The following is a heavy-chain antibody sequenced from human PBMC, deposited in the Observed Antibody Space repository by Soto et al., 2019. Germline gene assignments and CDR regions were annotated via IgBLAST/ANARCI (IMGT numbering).Heavy chain of an antibody. D-gene: IGHD1-26*01. CDR2: MEPSSGRT. J-gene: IGHJ4*02. CDR3: ARGVTAGVDY. Sequence: QVQLVQSGAEARVPGASVKVSCKASGYSFTGLDINWVRQTTGQGLEWMGWMEPSSGRTGYAQKFQGRVTMTRDTSINTAYMELSSRTSDDTAFYYCARGVTAGVDYWGQGTLVTVSS. V-gene: IGHV1-8*01. CDR1: GYSFTGLD.